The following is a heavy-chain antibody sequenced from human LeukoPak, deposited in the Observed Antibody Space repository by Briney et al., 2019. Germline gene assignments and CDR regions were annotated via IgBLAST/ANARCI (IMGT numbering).Heavy chain of an antibody. CDR3: ARQSGSAGWSNWFGP. D-gene: IGHD1-1*01. J-gene: IGHJ5*02. CDR2: VYYSGST. CDR1: GFTFSSYS. V-gene: IGHV4-59*08. Sequence: PGGSLRLSCAASGFTFSSYSMNWVRQAPGKGLEWVGFVYYSGSTNYNPSFKSRVTMSVDTSKNQFSLKLTSVTAADTAVYYCARQSGSAGWSNWFGPWGQGSLVTVSS.